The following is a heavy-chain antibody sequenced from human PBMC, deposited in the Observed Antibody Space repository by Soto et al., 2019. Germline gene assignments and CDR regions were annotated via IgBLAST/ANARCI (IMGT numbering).Heavy chain of an antibody. V-gene: IGHV3-23*01. CDR1: GFTFSSYA. CDR3: AKDLVHYGSGTFGY. CDR2: ISGSGGST. J-gene: IGHJ4*02. D-gene: IGHD3-10*01. Sequence: PGESLRLSCAASGFTFSSYAMSWVRQAPGKGLEWVSAISGSGGSTYYADSVKGRFTISRDNSKNTLYLQMNSLRAEDTAVYYCAKDLVHYGSGTFGYWGQGTLVTVSS.